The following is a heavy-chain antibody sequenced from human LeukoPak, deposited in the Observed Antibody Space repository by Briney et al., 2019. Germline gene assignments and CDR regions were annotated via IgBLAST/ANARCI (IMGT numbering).Heavy chain of an antibody. V-gene: IGHV3-21*01. J-gene: IGHJ4*02. CDR3: ARSMIRGVVYFDY. CDR2: ISSSSAYI. CDR1: GFTFSTFS. D-gene: IGHD3-10*01. Sequence: GGPLRLSCGASGFTFSTFSMNWVRQAPGKGLEWVSSISSSSAYIYYADSVKGRFTISRDNAKNSLYLQMNSLRAEDTAVYYCARSMIRGVVYFDYWGQGTLVTVSS.